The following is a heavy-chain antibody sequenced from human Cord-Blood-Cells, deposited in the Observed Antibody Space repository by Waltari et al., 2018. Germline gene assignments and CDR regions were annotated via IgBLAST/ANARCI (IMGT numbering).Heavy chain of an antibody. CDR1: GSTFSSYP. J-gene: IGHJ3*02. Sequence: QVQLVESGGGVVQPGRSLRLSCAASGSTFSSYPMPWVRPDPGKGMEWVAVISYDGSNKYYADSVKGRFTISRDNSKNTLYLQMNSLRAEDTAVYYCARGVDILTGYDAFDIWGQGTMVTVSS. CDR3: ARGVDILTGYDAFDI. D-gene: IGHD3-9*01. CDR2: ISYDGSNK. V-gene: IGHV3-30*04.